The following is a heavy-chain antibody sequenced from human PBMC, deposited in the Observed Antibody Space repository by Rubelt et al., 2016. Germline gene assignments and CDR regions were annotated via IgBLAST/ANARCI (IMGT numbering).Heavy chain of an antibody. J-gene: IGHJ3*02. Sequence: QVQLVQSGAEVKKPGASVKVSCKASGYTFPSYGISWVRQAPGQGLEWMGWISAYDGNTNNAQQVQGRVTMTTDASTGTAYMELRGLISDVTAVNFYARDQLALYAFDIWGQGTMVTVSS. CDR3: ARDQLALYAFDI. CDR1: GYTFPSYG. D-gene: IGHD1-1*01. CDR2: ISAYDGNT. V-gene: IGHV1-18*04.